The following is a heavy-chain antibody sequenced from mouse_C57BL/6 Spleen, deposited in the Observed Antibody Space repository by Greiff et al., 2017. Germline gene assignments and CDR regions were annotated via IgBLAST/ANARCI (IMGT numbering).Heavy chain of an antibody. CDR3: TSKGFSSYVGFDY. CDR2: IDPETGGT. D-gene: IGHD1-1*01. J-gene: IGHJ2*01. V-gene: IGHV1-15*01. CDR1: GYTFTDYE. Sequence: QVQLKESGAELVRPGASVTLSCKASGYTFTDYEMHWVKQTPVHGLEWIGAIDPETGGTAYHQKFKGKAILTADKSTSTAYMELRSLTSEDSAVYYCTSKGFSSYVGFDYWGQGTTLTVSS.